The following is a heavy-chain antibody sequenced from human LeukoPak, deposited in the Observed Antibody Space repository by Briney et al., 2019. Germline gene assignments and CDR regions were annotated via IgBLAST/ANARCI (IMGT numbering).Heavy chain of an antibody. D-gene: IGHD3-10*01. Sequence: GGSLRLSCAASGFTFSNYGMNWVRQAPGKGLEWVSGITGSGGSTYYADSVKGRFTISRDNSKNTLYLQMNSLRAEDTAVYYCARANYYGSGSYKAFDIWGQGTMVTVSS. J-gene: IGHJ3*02. CDR1: GFTFSNYG. CDR2: ITGSGGST. V-gene: IGHV3-23*01. CDR3: ARANYYGSGSYKAFDI.